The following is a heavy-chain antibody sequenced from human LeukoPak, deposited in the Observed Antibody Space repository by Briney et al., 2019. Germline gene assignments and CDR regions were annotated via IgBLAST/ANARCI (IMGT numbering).Heavy chain of an antibody. D-gene: IGHD1-26*01. CDR3: TRDGGSFCDFDY. Sequence: GGSLRLSCVGSGFSFRYFAIHWVRQAPGKGLEYVSVINTDGRITYYADSVKGWFTISRDNSKNTVYLQMGSLRGDDMAVYYCTRDGGSFCDFDYWGQGALVTVSS. V-gene: IGHV3-64*02. CDR2: INTDGRIT. J-gene: IGHJ4*02. CDR1: GFSFRYFA.